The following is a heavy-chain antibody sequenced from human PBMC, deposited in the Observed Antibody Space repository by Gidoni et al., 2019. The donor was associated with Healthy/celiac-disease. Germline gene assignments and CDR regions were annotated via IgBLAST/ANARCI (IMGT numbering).Heavy chain of an antibody. Sequence: EVQLVESGGGLVQPGGSLRLSCAASGFTFSSYEMNWVRQAPGKGLEWVSYISSSCSTIYYADSVKGRFTISRDNAKNSLYLQMNSLRAEDTAVYYCARVSLGWNYHHAFDIWGQGTMVTVSS. V-gene: IGHV3-48*03. J-gene: IGHJ3*02. D-gene: IGHD1-7*01. CDR2: ISSSCSTI. CDR3: ARVSLGWNYHHAFDI. CDR1: GFTFSSYE.